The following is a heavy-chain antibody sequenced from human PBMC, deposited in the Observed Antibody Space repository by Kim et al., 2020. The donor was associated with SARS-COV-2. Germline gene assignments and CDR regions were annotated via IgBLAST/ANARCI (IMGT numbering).Heavy chain of an antibody. CDR3: VLGGFRIVVVSPFEY. J-gene: IGHJ4*01. CDR2: IWYDGSNK. Sequence: GGSLRLSCAASGFTFSNHDMHWVRQAPGKGLEWVAVIWYDGSNKYYADSVKGRFTISRDNSKNTVYLQMNSLRAEDTAMYYCVLGGFRIVVVSPFEYWG. V-gene: IGHV3-33*01. CDR1: GFTFSNHD. D-gene: IGHD1-26*01.